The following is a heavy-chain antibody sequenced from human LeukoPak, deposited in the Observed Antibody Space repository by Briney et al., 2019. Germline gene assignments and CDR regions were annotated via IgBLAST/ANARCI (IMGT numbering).Heavy chain of an antibody. V-gene: IGHV3-74*01. Sequence: HAGGSLRLSCAASGFTFSSYWMHWVRQAPGKGLVWVSRINTDGSSTSYADSVKGRFTISRDNAKNTLYLQMNSLRAEDTAVYYCAKGVNIAAAGTPQGWFDPWGQGTLVTVSS. CDR1: GFTFSSYW. J-gene: IGHJ5*02. CDR2: INTDGSST. CDR3: AKGVNIAAAGTPQGWFDP. D-gene: IGHD6-13*01.